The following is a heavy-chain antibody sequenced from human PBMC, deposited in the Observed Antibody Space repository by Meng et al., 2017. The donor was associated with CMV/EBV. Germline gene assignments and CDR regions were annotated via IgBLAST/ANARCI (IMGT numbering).Heavy chain of an antibody. V-gene: IGHV3-30*02. J-gene: IGHJ6*02. CDR3: AKDAPSYGVSPSYYYYGMDV. CDR1: GFTFSSYG. CDR2: IRYDGSNR. D-gene: IGHD4-17*01. Sequence: GRSLRLSCAASGFTFSSYGMHWVRQAPGKGLDWVAFIRYDGSNRYYADSVKGRFTISRDNSKNTPYLQMNSLRPEDTAVYYCAKDAPSYGVSPSYYYYGMDVWGQGTTVTVSS.